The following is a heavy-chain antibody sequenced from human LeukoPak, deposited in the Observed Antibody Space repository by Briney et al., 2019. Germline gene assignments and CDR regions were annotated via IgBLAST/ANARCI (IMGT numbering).Heavy chain of an antibody. J-gene: IGHJ4*02. Sequence: SETLSLTCTVSGGSISSSSYYWGWIRQPPGKGLEWIGSIYYSGSTYYNPSLKSRVTISVDTSKNQFSLKLSSVTAADTAVYYCARGPYYYDSSGYFDLWGQGTLVTVSS. CDR1: GGSISSSSYY. V-gene: IGHV4-39*01. CDR3: ARGPYYYDSSGYFDL. CDR2: IYYSGST. D-gene: IGHD3-22*01.